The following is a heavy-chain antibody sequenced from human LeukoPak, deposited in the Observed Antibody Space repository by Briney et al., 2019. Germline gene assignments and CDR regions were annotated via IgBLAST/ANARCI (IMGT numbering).Heavy chain of an antibody. J-gene: IGHJ4*02. Sequence: PGGSLRLSXAASGFTFSGYGMHWVRQAPGKGLEWVAFIRYDGSNKYYADSVKGRFTIFRDNSKNTLYLQMNSLRAEDTAVYYCAKDYFRYEYSSSSCDYWGQGTLVTVSS. CDR2: IRYDGSNK. CDR3: AKDYFRYEYSSSSCDY. CDR1: GFTFSGYG. V-gene: IGHV3-30*02. D-gene: IGHD6-6*01.